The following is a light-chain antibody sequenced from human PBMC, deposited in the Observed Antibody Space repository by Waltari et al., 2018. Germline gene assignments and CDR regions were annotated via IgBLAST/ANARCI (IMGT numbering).Light chain of an antibody. CDR1: QSISSW. J-gene: IGKJ2*01. V-gene: IGKV1-5*03. CDR2: KAS. Sequence: DIQMTQSPSTLSASVGDRVTITCRASQSISSWLAWYQQKPGKAPKPLIYKASTLESGVPSRFSGSGSGTEVTLTISSLQPDDFATYYCQQYNNYPYTFGQGTRLEIK. CDR3: QQYNNYPYT.